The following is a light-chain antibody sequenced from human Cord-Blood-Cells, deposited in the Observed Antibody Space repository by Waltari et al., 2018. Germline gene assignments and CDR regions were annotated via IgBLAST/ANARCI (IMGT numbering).Light chain of an antibody. CDR3: QQSYSTWT. CDR2: AAS. V-gene: IGKV1-39*01. J-gene: IGKJ1*01. Sequence: DLQMNQPPSSLSASVGVRVTITSRASQSISSYLNCYQQKPGKAPKLLIYAASSLQSGVPSRFSGSGSGTDFTLTISSLQPEDFATYYCQQSYSTWTFGQGTKVEIK. CDR1: QSISSY.